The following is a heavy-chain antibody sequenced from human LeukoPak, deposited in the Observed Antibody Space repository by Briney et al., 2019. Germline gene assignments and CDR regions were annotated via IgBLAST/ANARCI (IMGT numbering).Heavy chain of an antibody. CDR2: IYTSGST. Sequence: SETLSLTCTVSGGXISSYYWSWIRQPAGKGLEWIGRIYTSGSTNYNPSLKSRVTMSVDTSKNQFSLKLSSVTAADTAVYYCARTRVVAATLYYFDYWGQGTLVTVSS. D-gene: IGHD2-15*01. CDR1: GGXISSYY. J-gene: IGHJ4*02. V-gene: IGHV4-4*07. CDR3: ARTRVVAATLYYFDY.